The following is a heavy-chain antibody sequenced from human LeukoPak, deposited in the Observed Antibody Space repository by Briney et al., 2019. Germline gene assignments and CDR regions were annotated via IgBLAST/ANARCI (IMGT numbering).Heavy chain of an antibody. Sequence: PSETLSLTCTVSGGSISSYYWSWIRQPPGKGLQWIGYISYSGSTNYNPSLESRVTILVDTSKNQFSLKLRSVTAADTAVYFCARHCSATSCYEGPRFDPWGQGTLVTVSS. CDR1: GGSISSYY. CDR2: ISYSGST. J-gene: IGHJ5*02. D-gene: IGHD2-2*01. CDR3: ARHCSATSCYEGPRFDP. V-gene: IGHV4-59*08.